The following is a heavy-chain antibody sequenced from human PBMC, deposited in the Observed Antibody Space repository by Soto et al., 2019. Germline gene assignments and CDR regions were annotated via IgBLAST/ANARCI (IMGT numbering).Heavy chain of an antibody. CDR2: IIPIFGTA. V-gene: IGHV1-69*01. Sequence: QVQLVQSGAEVKKPGSSVKVSCKASGGTFSSYAISWVRQAPGQGLEWMGGIIPIFGTANYAQQFQGSVTIPADESTSAACMGLSSLRSEHTAVYYWARYVLRYFDWLLGLDYWGQGTLVTVSS. J-gene: IGHJ4*02. CDR3: ARYVLRYFDWLLGLDY. CDR1: GGTFSSYA. D-gene: IGHD3-9*01.